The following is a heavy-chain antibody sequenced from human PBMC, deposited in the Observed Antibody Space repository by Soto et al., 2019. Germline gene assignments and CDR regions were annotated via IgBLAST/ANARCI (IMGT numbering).Heavy chain of an antibody. CDR3: ARERDLRYFDWDGLFDSFDI. V-gene: IGHV4-4*07. Sequence: QVQLQESGPGLVKPSETLSLTCTVSGGSISSYYWSWIRQPAGKGLEWIGRIYTSGSTNYNPSLKSRVTMSVDTSKNQFSLKLSSVTAADTAVYYCARERDLRYFDWDGLFDSFDIWGQGTMVTVSS. J-gene: IGHJ3*02. D-gene: IGHD3-9*01. CDR2: IYTSGST. CDR1: GGSISSYY.